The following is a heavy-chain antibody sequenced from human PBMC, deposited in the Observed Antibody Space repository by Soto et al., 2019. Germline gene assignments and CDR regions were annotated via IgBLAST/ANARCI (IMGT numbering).Heavy chain of an antibody. J-gene: IGHJ4*02. Sequence: WSLRLSCAASGVTFSGSAMHLVLQASGKGLEWVGRIRSKANSYATAYAASVKGRFTISRDDSKNTAYLQMNSLKTEDTAVYYCTRGPVAPGYWGQGTLVTVSS. CDR1: GVTFSGSA. V-gene: IGHV3-73*01. CDR3: TRGPVAPGY. CDR2: IRSKANSYAT. D-gene: IGHD5-12*01.